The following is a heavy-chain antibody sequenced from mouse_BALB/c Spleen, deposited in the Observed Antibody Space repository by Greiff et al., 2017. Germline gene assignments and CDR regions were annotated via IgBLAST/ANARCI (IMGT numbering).Heavy chain of an antibody. J-gene: IGHJ4*01. CDR2: INPYNDGT. V-gene: IGHV1-14*01. D-gene: IGHD2-4*01. CDR3: ARDYDYDGNAMDY. Sequence: EVKLQESEPELVKPGASVKRSCKASGYTFTSYVMHWVKQKPGQGLEWIGYINPYNDGTKYNEKFKGKATLTSDKSSSTAYMELSSLTSEDSAVYYCARDYDYDGNAMDYWGQGTSVTVSS. CDR1: GYTFTSYV.